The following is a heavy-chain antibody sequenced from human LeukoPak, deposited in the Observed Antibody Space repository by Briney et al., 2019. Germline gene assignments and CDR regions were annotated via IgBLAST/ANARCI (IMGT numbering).Heavy chain of an antibody. V-gene: IGHV4-30-4*01. Sequence: PSETLYLTCSVSGGTLSGGDYYWRWVPQPPGNDLEWMVIIYNTDTTYYNTSFKSRPTISIHTSENQFSLNQSAVTAADTAVYYCARVRQWLGTYYFDYWGQGTLVTVSS. CDR3: ARVRQWLGTYYFDY. CDR2: IYNTDTT. J-gene: IGHJ4*02. CDR1: GGTLSGGDYY. D-gene: IGHD6-19*01.